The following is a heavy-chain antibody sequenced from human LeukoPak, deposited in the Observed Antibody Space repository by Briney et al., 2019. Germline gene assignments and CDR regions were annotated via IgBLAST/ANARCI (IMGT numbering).Heavy chain of an antibody. V-gene: IGHV3-7*05. D-gene: IGHD2-2*01. CDR1: GFTFSSYW. J-gene: IGHJ4*02. CDR2: IKQDGSDK. Sequence: PGGSLRLSCAAPGFTFSSYWMSWVRQAPGEGLEWVANIKQDGSDKYYVDSVKGRFTISRDNAENSVFLQMNSLRAEDTAVYYCARGGTTTWVEDYWGQGTLVTVSS. CDR3: ARGGTTTWVEDY.